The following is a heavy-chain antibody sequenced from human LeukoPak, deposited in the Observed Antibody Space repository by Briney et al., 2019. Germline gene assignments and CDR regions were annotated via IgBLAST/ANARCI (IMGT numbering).Heavy chain of an antibody. CDR3: ATQKGYSGYLS. CDR1: GYSHYD. Sequence: ASVKVSFRASGYSHYDVNWVRQATGHGLEGMGWMNPNSGNRGYAPKFQGRVTMTRDTSMTTAYMELSSLRSEDTAVYYCATQKGYSGYLSWGQGTLVTVSS. J-gene: IGHJ4*02. V-gene: IGHV1-8*01. D-gene: IGHD5-12*01. CDR2: MNPNSGNR.